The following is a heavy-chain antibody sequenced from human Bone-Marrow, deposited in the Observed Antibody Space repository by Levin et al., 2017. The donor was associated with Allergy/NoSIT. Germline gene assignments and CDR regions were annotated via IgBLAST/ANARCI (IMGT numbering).Heavy chain of an antibody. V-gene: IGHV3-23*01. CDR3: AKDISSSWSTEDLDY. CDR2: IRGSGVGT. Sequence: PGGSLRLSCAASGFTFSSYAMSWVRQAPGKGLEWVSGIRGSGVGTYYADSVKGRFTISRDNSKNTLYLQMKSLRAEDTAVYYCAKDISSSWSTEDLDYWGQGTQVTVSS. J-gene: IGHJ4*02. CDR1: GFTFSSYA. D-gene: IGHD6-6*01.